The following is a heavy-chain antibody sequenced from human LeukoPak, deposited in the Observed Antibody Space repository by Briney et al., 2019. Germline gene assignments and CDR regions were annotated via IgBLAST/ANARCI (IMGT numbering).Heavy chain of an antibody. V-gene: IGHV4-34*01. CDR2: INHSGST. D-gene: IGHD5-18*01. CDR1: GGSFSGYY. CDR3: ARGRGYHVDY. J-gene: IGHJ4*02. Sequence: PSETLSLTCPVYGGSFSGYYWSWIRQPPRKGLEWIGEINHSGSTNYNPSLKSQVTISVDTSKNQFSLKLASVTAADTAVYYCARGRGYHVDYWGQGTLVTVSS.